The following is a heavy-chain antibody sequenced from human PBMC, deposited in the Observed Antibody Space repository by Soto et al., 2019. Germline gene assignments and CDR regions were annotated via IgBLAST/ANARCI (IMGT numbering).Heavy chain of an antibody. V-gene: IGHV4-59*01. J-gene: IGHJ4*02. CDR3: ARLRYDSSGSPFDY. CDR1: GGSISIYY. Sequence: PSEPLSLTCTVSGGSISIYYWSWIRHPPGKGLEWIGYIYYSGSTNYNPSLKSRVTISVDTSKNQFSLKLSSVTAADTAVYYCARLRYDSSGSPFDYWGQGTLVTVSS. D-gene: IGHD3-22*01. CDR2: IYYSGST.